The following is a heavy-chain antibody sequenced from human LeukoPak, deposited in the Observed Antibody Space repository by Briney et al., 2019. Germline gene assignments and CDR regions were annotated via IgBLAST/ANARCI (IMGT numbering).Heavy chain of an antibody. Sequence: GDSVTVSCKASGYTFTRFGISWVRQAPGQGLEWMGWISGYNDNPHYAQSFQGRVTMTTDTSSSTVYMELRSLGSDDTAIYYCAKVGRDCRDTRCTWSDWLDPWGQGTLVTVSS. J-gene: IGHJ5*02. CDR3: AKVGRDCRDTRCTWSDWLDP. V-gene: IGHV1-18*01. CDR1: GYTFTRFG. CDR2: ISGYNDNP. D-gene: IGHD2-2*01.